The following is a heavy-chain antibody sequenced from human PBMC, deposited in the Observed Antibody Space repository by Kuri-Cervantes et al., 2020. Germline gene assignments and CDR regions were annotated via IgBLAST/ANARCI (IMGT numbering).Heavy chain of an antibody. CDR3: ASSGSYYPFDY. D-gene: IGHD1-26*01. J-gene: IGHJ4*02. V-gene: IGHV3-48*01. Sequence: GGSLRLSCAASGFTFSSYSMNWVRQAPGKGLEWVSYISSSSSTIYYADSVKGRFTISRDNSKNTLYLQMNSLRAEDTAVYYCASSGSYYPFDYWGQGTLVTVSS. CDR2: ISSSSSTI. CDR1: GFTFSSYS.